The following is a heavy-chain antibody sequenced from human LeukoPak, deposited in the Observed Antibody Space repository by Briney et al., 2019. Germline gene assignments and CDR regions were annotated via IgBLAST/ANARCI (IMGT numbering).Heavy chain of an antibody. CDR1: GYTFTGYY. CDR2: INPNSGGT. Sequence: ASVKVSCKASGYTFTGYYMHWVRQAPGQGLEWMGWINPNSGGTNYAQKFQGRVTMTSDTSISTAYMELSRLRSDDTAVYYCAREMVYAIQDWFDPWGQGTLVTVSS. V-gene: IGHV1-2*02. D-gene: IGHD2-8*01. J-gene: IGHJ5*02. CDR3: AREMVYAIQDWFDP.